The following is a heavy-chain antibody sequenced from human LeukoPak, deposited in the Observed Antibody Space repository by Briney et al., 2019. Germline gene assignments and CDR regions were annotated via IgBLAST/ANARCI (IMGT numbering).Heavy chain of an antibody. CDR2: ISGGGGST. D-gene: IGHD3-10*01. CDR1: GFTFSSYA. J-gene: IGHJ4*02. Sequence: PGGSLRLSCAASGFTFSSYARSWVRQAPGKGLEWVSAISGGGGSTYYTDSVKGRFTISRDNSKNTLYLQMNSLRAEDTAVYYCAKAGRGVIIFDYWGQGTLVTVSS. CDR3: AKAGRGVIIFDY. V-gene: IGHV3-23*01.